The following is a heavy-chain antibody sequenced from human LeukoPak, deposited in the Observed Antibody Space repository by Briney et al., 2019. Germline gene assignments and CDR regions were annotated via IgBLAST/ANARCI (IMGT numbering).Heavy chain of an antibody. J-gene: IGHJ6*03. CDR1: GYTFTSYE. CDR2: MNPNSGNT. Sequence: GSSVKVSCKASGYTFTSYELHWVRQATGQGLEGMVWMNPNSGNTGYAQTLQGRVTMTRNTSISPAYMKLSSLSSEDTAVYYCASYISGYDNYYYYMDVWGKGTTVTVSS. V-gene: IGHV1-8*01. D-gene: IGHD5-12*01. CDR3: ASYISGYDNYYYYMDV.